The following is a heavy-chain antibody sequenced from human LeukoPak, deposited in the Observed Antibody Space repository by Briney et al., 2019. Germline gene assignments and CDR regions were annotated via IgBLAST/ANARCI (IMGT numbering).Heavy chain of an antibody. CDR3: ATICSSTMIVAGQH. V-gene: IGHV3-13*01. Sequence: GGSLRLSCAASGFTFSSYDMHWVRQATGKGLEWVSAIGTAGDTYYPGSVKGRFTISRENAKNSLYLQMNSLRAGDTAVYYCATICSSTMIVAGQHWGQGTLVTVSS. D-gene: IGHD3-22*01. CDR1: GFTFSSYD. J-gene: IGHJ1*01. CDR2: IGTAGDT.